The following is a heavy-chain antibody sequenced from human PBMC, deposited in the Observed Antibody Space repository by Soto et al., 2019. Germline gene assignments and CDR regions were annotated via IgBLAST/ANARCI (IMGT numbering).Heavy chain of an antibody. CDR1: GGSFNGRY. Sequence: QVQLQQWGAGLLKPSETLSLTCAVYGGSFNGRYWSWIRQPPGKGLEWIGEINHSGSTYYNPSLKRRVTISLDTSKTRFSLTLRSVTAADTAVYCCARVGQPPLGAEWGQGTLVTVSS. CDR3: ARVGQPPLGAE. CDR2: INHSGST. V-gene: IGHV4-34*01. J-gene: IGHJ4*02. D-gene: IGHD3-10*01.